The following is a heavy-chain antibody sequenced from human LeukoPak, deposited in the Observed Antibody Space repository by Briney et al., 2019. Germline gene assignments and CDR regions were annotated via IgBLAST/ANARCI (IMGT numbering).Heavy chain of an antibody. V-gene: IGHV1-18*01. CDR1: GYTFTSYG. J-gene: IGHJ6*02. CDR2: ISDYNGNT. CDR3: ARGRDSSGWFEYYGMDV. Sequence: ASVKVSCKASGYTFTSYGISWVRQAPGQGVEWMGWISDYNGNTNYAQKLQGRVTMTTDTSTSTAYMELRSLRSDDTAVYYCARGRDSSGWFEYYGMDVWGQGTTVTVSS. D-gene: IGHD6-19*01.